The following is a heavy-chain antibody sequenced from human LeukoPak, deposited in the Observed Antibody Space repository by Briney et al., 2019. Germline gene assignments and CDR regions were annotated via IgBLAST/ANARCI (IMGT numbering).Heavy chain of an antibody. D-gene: IGHD2-2*01. J-gene: IGHJ4*01. CDR1: DGCMGTYY. CDR3: ARGRLGRQHASFFDS. V-gene: IGHV4-59*08. Sequence: SETLSLTCSVSDGCMGTYYWGWIRQPPGKRLEWIGYIYYSGSTTYNPSLKSRVTVSVDTSKNQFSLKLTSMTAADTAVYYCARGRLGRQHASFFDSWGHGTLVTVSS. CDR2: IYYSGST.